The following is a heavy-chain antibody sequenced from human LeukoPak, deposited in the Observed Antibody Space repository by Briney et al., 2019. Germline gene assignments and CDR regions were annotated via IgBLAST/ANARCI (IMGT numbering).Heavy chain of an antibody. CDR2: IYYSGST. CDR1: GGSISSYY. D-gene: IGHD6-13*01. V-gene: IGHV4-59*01. Sequence: PSETLSLTCTVSGGSISSYYWSWIRQPPGKGLEWIGYIYYSGSTNYNPSLKSRVTISVDTSKNQFSLKLSSVTAADTAVYYCARGLGTPAAAAHNWFDPWGQGTLVTVSS. CDR3: ARGLGTPAAAAHNWFDP. J-gene: IGHJ5*02.